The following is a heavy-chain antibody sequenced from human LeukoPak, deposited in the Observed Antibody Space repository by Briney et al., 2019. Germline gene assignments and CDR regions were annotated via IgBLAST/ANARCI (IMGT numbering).Heavy chain of an antibody. CDR2: ITPGGSNM. V-gene: IGHV3-21*01. D-gene: IGHD3-3*01. J-gene: IGHJ4*02. Sequence: AGGSLRLSCAASGFTFSTSNMNWVRQTPEKGLEWVSTITPGGSNMYYHDSVKGRFTISRDNAKNLLFLQMNSLRAEDTAVYYCASWSGSSVLDYWGQGTLSPSPQ. CDR3: ASWSGSSVLDY. CDR1: GFTFSTSN.